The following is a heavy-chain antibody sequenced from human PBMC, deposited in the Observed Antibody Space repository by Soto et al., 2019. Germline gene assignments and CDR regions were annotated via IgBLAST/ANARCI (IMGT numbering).Heavy chain of an antibody. D-gene: IGHD3-22*01. J-gene: IGHJ4*02. V-gene: IGHV1-69*13. CDR3: ASHYYDSSGGYYFDY. Sequence: SVKVSCKASGGTFSSYAISWVRQAPGQGLEWMGGIIPIFGTANYAQKFQGRVTITADESTSTAYMELSSLRSEDTAVYYCASHYYDSSGGYYFDYWGQGTLVTVSS. CDR2: IIPIFGTA. CDR1: GGTFSSYA.